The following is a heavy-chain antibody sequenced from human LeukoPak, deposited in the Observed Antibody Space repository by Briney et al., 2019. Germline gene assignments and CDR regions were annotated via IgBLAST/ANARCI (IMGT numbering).Heavy chain of an antibody. D-gene: IGHD3-3*01. CDR1: GGSISSSSYY. Sequence: SETLSLTCTVSGGSISSSSYYWGWIRQPPGKGLEWIGSIYYSGSTYYNPSLKSRVTISVDTSKNQFSLKLSSVTAADTAVYYCARRRFGVVIRGFDIWGQGTMVTVSS. J-gene: IGHJ3*02. CDR3: ARRRFGVVIRGFDI. CDR2: IYYSGST. V-gene: IGHV4-39*01.